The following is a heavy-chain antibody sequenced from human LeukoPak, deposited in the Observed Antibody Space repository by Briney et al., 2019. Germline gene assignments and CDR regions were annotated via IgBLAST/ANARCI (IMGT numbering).Heavy chain of an antibody. D-gene: IGHD6-6*01. J-gene: IGHJ6*03. Sequence: QSGGSLRLSCAASGFTFDDYAMHWVRQAPGKGLEWVSLISWDGGITYYADSVKGRFTISRDNSKNSLYLQMNSLRAEDTALYYCAKGGSSRYYYYYYMDVWGKGTTVTVSS. V-gene: IGHV3-43D*03. CDR3: AKGGSSRYYYYYYMDV. CDR1: GFTFDDYA. CDR2: ISWDGGIT.